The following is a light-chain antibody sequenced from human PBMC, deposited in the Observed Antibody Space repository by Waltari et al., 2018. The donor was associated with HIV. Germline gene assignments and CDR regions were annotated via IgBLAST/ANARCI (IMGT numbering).Light chain of an antibody. CDR2: DVS. CDR1: SRDVGRSNY. J-gene: IGLJ1*01. V-gene: IGLV2-23*02. Sequence: QSALTQPASVSGFPGQSITISCTGSSRDVGRSNYVSWYQQHPGKAPKRFIYDVSKRPSGVSNRFSGAKSGNTAALTISVLQAEDEADYYGCSYAGSNTYLFGTGTEVTVL. CDR3: CSYAGSNTYL.